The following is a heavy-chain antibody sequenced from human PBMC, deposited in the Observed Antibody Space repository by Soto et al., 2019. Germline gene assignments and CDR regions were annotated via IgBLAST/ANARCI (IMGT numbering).Heavy chain of an antibody. J-gene: IGHJ4*02. V-gene: IGHV1-18*01. CDR3: ARDLAPVDY. CDR2: ISAYNGNT. CDR1: GYTFSSYF. Sequence: QVQLVQSGAEVKKPGASVKVSCKASGYTFSSYFISWVRQAPGQGLEWMGWISAYNGNTNYAQNLQGRATITTDTSTSIDYMELRSLRSADTAVYYCARDLAPVDYWGQGTLVTVSS.